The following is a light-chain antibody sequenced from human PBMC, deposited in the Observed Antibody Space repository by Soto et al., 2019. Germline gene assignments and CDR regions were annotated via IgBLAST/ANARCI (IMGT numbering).Light chain of an antibody. CDR1: QSVSSSY. J-gene: IGKJ2*01. CDR2: GAS. CDR3: QQYGSSPLYT. Sequence: VLKQSPGTLSLSPGERATLSCRSIQSVSSSYLAWYQQKPGQAPRLLIYGASSRATGIPDRFSGSGSGTDFTLTISRLEPEDFAVYYCQQYGSSPLYTFGHGTNVDI. V-gene: IGKV3-20*01.